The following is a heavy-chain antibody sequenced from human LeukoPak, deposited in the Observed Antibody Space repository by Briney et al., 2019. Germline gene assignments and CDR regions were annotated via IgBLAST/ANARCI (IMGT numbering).Heavy chain of an antibody. J-gene: IGHJ4*02. D-gene: IGHD4-23*01. CDR3: ARDVTHGGNYIDH. Sequence: GGSLRLSCAASGFTFSDYNMNWIRQAPGKWLEWLSYISSGGSAMYHADSVKGRFTISRDNAKNSLSLHMNSLRAEDTAVYYCARDVTHGGNYIDHWGQGTLVTVSS. V-gene: IGHV3-11*01. CDR1: GFTFSDYN. CDR2: ISSGGSAM.